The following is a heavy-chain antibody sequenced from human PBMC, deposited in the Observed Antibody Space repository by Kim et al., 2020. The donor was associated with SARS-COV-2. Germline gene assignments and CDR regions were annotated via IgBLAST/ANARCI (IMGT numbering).Heavy chain of an antibody. J-gene: IGHJ4*02. V-gene: IGHV1-3*01. CDR3: ASDLFNFWSGYYDY. D-gene: IGHD3-3*01. Sequence: SPKFQGRATITRDTSASPAYMELSSLGSEDTAVYYCASDLFNFWSGYYDYWGQGTLVTVSS.